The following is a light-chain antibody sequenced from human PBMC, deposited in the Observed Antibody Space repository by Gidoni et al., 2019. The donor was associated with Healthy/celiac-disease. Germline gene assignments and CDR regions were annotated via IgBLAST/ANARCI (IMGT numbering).Light chain of an antibody. Sequence: EIVLTQSPATLSLSPGERATLSCRASQSVSSYLAWYQQKPGQAPRLLIYEASNRATGIPARFSGSGSGTDFTLTISSLEPEDFAVYYCQQRSNWPITFXXXTRLEIK. CDR3: QQRSNWPIT. CDR1: QSVSSY. J-gene: IGKJ5*01. CDR2: EAS. V-gene: IGKV3-11*01.